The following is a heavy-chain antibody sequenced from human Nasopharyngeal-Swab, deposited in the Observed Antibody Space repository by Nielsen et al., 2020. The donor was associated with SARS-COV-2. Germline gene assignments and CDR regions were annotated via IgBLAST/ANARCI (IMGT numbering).Heavy chain of an antibody. CDR2: ISYDGSNK. J-gene: IGHJ4*02. V-gene: IGHV3-30*18. CDR1: GFTFSSYG. CDR3: AKGLEMATADY. D-gene: IGHD5-24*01. Sequence: LSLTCAASGFTFSSYGMHCVRQSPGKGLEWVAVISYDGSNKYYADSVKGRFTISRDNSKNTLYLQMNSLRAEDTAVYYCAKGLEMATADYWGQGTLVTVSS.